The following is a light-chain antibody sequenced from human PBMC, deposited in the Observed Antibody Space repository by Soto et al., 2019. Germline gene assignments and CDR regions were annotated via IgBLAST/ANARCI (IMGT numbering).Light chain of an antibody. CDR3: QQYGNSPPHT. J-gene: IGKJ2*01. Sequence: EIVLTQSPGTLSLSPGERATLSCRASQSVSSSYLAWYQQKPGQAPRVLIYGASSRATGIPDRFSGSGSGTEFTLTISRLEPEDFAVYFCQQYGNSPPHTFGQGTKVEIK. CDR1: QSVSSSY. CDR2: GAS. V-gene: IGKV3-20*01.